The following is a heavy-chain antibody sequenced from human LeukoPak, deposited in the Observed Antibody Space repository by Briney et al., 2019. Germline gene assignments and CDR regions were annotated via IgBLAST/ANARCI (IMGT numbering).Heavy chain of an antibody. Sequence: GGSLRLSCAASGFTFSSYGMHWVRQAPGKGLEWVAFIRYDGSNKYYADSVKGRFTISRDNSKNTLYLQMNSLRAEDTAVSYCAKDRTPIVVVPAATIDYWGQGTLVTVSS. CDR3: AKDRTPIVVVPAATIDY. CDR2: IRYDGSNK. D-gene: IGHD2-2*01. J-gene: IGHJ4*02. V-gene: IGHV3-30*02. CDR1: GFTFSSYG.